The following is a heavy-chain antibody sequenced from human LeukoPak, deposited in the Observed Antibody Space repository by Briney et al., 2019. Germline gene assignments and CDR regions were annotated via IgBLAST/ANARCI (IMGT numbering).Heavy chain of an antibody. J-gene: IGHJ4*02. V-gene: IGHV3-23*01. D-gene: IGHD3-16*01. Sequence: GGSLRLSCAASGFTFSSYGMSWVRQAPGKGLEWVSAISGSGGSTYYADSVKGRFTISRDNSKNTLYLQMNSLRAEDTAVYYCAKDRRGSTDFDYWGQGTLVTVSS. CDR2: ISGSGGST. CDR1: GFTFSSYG. CDR3: AKDRRGSTDFDY.